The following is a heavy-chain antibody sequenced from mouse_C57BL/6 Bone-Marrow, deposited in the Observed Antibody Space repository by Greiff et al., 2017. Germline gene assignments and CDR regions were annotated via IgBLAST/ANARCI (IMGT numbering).Heavy chain of an antibody. V-gene: IGHV1-61*01. Sequence: QVQLQQPGAELVRPGSSVKLSCKASGYTFTSYWMDWVKQRPGQGLEWIGNIYPSDSETHYNQKFKDKATLTVDKSSSTAYMQLSSLTAEDSAVYYCARKFYDGNYYYAMDYWGQGTSVTVSS. CDR1: GYTFTSYW. CDR2: IYPSDSET. CDR3: ARKFYDGNYYYAMDY. J-gene: IGHJ4*01. D-gene: IGHD1-1*01.